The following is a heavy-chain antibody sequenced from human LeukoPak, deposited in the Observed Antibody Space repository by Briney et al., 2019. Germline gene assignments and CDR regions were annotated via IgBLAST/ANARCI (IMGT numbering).Heavy chain of an antibody. CDR1: GYTFTSYD. CDR2: MNPNSGNT. D-gene: IGHD3-16*01. CDR3: ARGPSYVVTFGGVINWFDP. V-gene: IGHV1-8*01. Sequence: ASVTVSRKASGYTFTSYDINWVRRATGQGLEWMGWMNPNSGNTGYAQKFQGRVTMTRNTSISTAYMELSSLRSEDTAVYYCARGPSYVVTFGGVINWFDPWGQGTLVTDSS. J-gene: IGHJ5*02.